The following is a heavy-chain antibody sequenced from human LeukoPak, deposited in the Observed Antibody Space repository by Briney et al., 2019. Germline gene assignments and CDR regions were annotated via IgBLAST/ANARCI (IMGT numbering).Heavy chain of an antibody. J-gene: IGHJ3*02. CDR2: IYYSGSS. CDR3: VRAPGAFDI. V-gene: IGHV4-39*07. Sequence: PSETLSLTCSVSDVSVSSSSYYLGWIRQPPGKGLEWIGRIYYSGSSYYNPSLKSRVTISMDTSKNQFSLKLSSVTAADTAVYFCVRAPGAFDIWGQGTMVTVSS. CDR1: DVSVSSSSYY.